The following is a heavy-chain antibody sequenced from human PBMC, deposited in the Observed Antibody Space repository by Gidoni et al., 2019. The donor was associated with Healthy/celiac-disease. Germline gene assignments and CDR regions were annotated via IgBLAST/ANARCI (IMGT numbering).Heavy chain of an antibody. D-gene: IGHD2-15*01. J-gene: IGHJ6*02. V-gene: IGHV3-21*01. CDR2: ISSSSSYI. Sequence: EVQLVESGGGLVKPGGSLRLSCAASGFTFRSYSMNWVRQAPGKGLEWVSSISSSSSYIYYADSVKGRFTISRDNAKNSLYLQMNSLRAEDTAVYYCARDGVVAATVFYYYGMDVWGQGTTVTVSS. CDR3: ARDGVVAATVFYYYGMDV. CDR1: GFTFRSYS.